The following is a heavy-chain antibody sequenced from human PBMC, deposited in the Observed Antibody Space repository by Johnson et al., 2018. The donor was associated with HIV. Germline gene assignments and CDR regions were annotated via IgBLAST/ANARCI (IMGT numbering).Heavy chain of an antibody. Sequence: VQLVESGGGLVQPGGSLRLSCGASGFTVSGNYMNWVRQAPGKGLEWVSVIYSDESTYYADSVQGRFTLSRDNSQNMVYLQMNSLRAEDTAVYYCAKSSDEYSSSSDAFDIWGQGTMVTVSS. CDR2: IYSDEST. CDR3: AKSSDEYSSSSDAFDI. J-gene: IGHJ3*02. D-gene: IGHD6-6*01. CDR1: GFTVSGNY. V-gene: IGHV3-66*01.